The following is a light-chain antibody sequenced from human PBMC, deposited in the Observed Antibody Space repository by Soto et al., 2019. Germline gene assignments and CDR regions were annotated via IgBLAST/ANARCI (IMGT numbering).Light chain of an antibody. Sequence: QSALTQPASVSGSPGQSITISCTGTSSDVGGYNYVSWHQQHPGKAPKLMIYEVSNRPSGVSNRFSGSKSGNTASLTISWLQAEDESDYFCSSYGSTSTRYVFGTGTQLAVL. CDR2: EVS. CDR1: SSDVGGYNY. CDR3: SSYGSTSTRYV. V-gene: IGLV2-14*01. J-gene: IGLJ1*01.